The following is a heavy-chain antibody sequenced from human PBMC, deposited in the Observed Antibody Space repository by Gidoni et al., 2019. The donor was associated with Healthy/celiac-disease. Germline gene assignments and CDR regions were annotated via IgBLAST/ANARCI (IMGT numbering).Heavy chain of an antibody. D-gene: IGHD6-19*01. J-gene: IGHJ4*02. Sequence: QVQLQQWGAGLLKPSETLSLTCAVYGGSFSGYYWSWIRQPPGKGLEWIGEINHRGSTNYNPPLKSRVTISVDTSKNQFSLKLSSVTAADTAVYYCARERGSSGWYTKRGYYFDYWGQGTLVTVSS. CDR1: GGSFSGYY. CDR3: ARERGSSGWYTKRGYYFDY. CDR2: INHRGST. V-gene: IGHV4-34*01.